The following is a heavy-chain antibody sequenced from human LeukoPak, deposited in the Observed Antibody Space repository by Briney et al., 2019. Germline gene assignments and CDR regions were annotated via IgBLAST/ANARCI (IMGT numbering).Heavy chain of an antibody. V-gene: IGHV3-48*01. Sequence: GGSLRLSCAASGFTFSTYSINWVRQAPGKGLEWVSYISGSSNTIYYADSVEGRFTISRDNAKSSLYLQMSSLRAEDTAVYYCARDRASYYMDVWGKGTTVTVSS. CDR3: ARDRASYYMDV. J-gene: IGHJ6*03. CDR2: ISGSSNTI. CDR1: GFTFSTYS.